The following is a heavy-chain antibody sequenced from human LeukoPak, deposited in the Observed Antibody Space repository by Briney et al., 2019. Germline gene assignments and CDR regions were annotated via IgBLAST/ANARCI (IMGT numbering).Heavy chain of an antibody. CDR2: ISWNSGSI. CDR1: GFTFDDYA. D-gene: IGHD1-26*01. CDR3: ASSGSYGFDY. J-gene: IGHJ4*02. Sequence: GRSLRLSCAASGFTFDDYAMDWVRQAPGKGLEWVSGISWNSGSIGYADSVKGRFTISRDNAKNSLYLQMNSLRAEDTALYYCASSGSYGFDYWGQGTLVTVSS. V-gene: IGHV3-9*01.